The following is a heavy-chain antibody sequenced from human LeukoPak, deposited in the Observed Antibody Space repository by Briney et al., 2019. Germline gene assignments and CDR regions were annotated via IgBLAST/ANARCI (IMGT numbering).Heavy chain of an antibody. CDR2: INHSEAT. CDR3: AREAQYCSGGSCYGGYFQH. CDR1: GGSFSGYY. Sequence: SVTLSLTCAVYGGSFSGYYWSWIRQSPGKGLEWIGEINHSEATDYNPSFKSRVTISVDTSKNQYSLKLSSVTAADTAVYYCAREAQYCSGGSCYGGYFQHWGQGTLVTVSS. D-gene: IGHD2-15*01. V-gene: IGHV4-34*01. J-gene: IGHJ1*01.